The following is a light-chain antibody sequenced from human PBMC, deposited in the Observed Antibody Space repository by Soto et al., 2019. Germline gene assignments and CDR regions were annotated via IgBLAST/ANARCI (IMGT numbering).Light chain of an antibody. Sequence: IVMTQSPLSLPVTPGEPASISCRSSQSLLHSNGYNYLDWYLQQPGQSPQLLIYLGSNRACGVRERFSGSGSSTDFTLKISRVAAEDVGVYYCMHALQPPRTFGQGTKLEIK. CDR2: LGS. CDR1: QSLLHSNGYNY. CDR3: MHALQPPRT. J-gene: IGKJ2*02. V-gene: IGKV2-28*01.